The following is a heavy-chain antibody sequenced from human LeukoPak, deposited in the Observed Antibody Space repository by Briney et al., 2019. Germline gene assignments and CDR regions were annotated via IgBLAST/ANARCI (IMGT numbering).Heavy chain of an antibody. Sequence: GGSLRLSCAASGFTFSSYAMHWVRQAPGKGLEWVSYISSSSSTIYYADSVKGRFTISRDNAKNSLYLQMNSLRAEDTAVYYCARDSSDPYYYDSSGLAPADYWGQGTRVTVSS. CDR2: ISSSSSTI. CDR3: ARDSSDPYYYDSSGLAPADY. V-gene: IGHV3-48*01. J-gene: IGHJ4*02. D-gene: IGHD3-22*01. CDR1: GFTFSSYA.